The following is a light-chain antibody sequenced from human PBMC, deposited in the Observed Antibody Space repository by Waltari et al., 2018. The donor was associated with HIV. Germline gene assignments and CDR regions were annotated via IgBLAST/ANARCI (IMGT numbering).Light chain of an antibody. V-gene: IGLV1-44*01. CDR2: GDD. J-gene: IGLJ2*01. CDR3: GVWDDSLSGQAV. Sequence: QSVLTQPASVSGTPGQRVTISCSWSSSNIGSNTVRWYQQLPGAAPNLFIFGDDLRPAGGPPRFSGYKAGTSAPLAISGLQCEDEAVYFCGVWDDSLSGQAVVGGGTMLTGL. CDR1: SSNIGSNT.